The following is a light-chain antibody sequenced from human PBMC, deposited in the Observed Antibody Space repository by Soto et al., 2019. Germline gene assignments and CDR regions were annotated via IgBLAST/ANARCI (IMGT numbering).Light chain of an antibody. Sequence: QSALTQPASVSGSPGQSITISCTGTSSDVGSYNYVSWFQQHPGKAPKLMFYEVSKRPSGVPDRFSGSKSGNTASLTVSGLQAEDEADYYCNSYAGSNNWVFGGGTKLTVL. CDR3: NSYAGSNNWV. J-gene: IGLJ3*02. CDR1: SSDVGSYNY. CDR2: EVS. V-gene: IGLV2-8*01.